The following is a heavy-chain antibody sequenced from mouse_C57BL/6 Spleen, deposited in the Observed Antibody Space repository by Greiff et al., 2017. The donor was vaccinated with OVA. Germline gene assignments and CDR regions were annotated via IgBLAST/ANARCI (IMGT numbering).Heavy chain of an antibody. CDR3: APYGYDDGGDY. J-gene: IGHJ2*01. Sequence: QVHVKQSGPELVKPGASVKISCKASGYTFTDYYINWVKQRPGQGLEWIGWIFPGSGSTYYNEKFKGKATLTVDKSSSTAYMLLSSLTSEDSAVYFCAPYGYDDGGDYWGQGTTLTVSS. CDR1: GYTFTDYY. V-gene: IGHV1-75*01. CDR2: IFPGSGST. D-gene: IGHD2-2*01.